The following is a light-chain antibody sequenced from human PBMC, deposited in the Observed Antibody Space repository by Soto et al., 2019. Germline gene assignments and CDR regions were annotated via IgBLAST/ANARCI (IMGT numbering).Light chain of an antibody. V-gene: IGKV1-5*03. Sequence: DIQMTQSPSTLSASVGDRVTITCRASQSINTWLAWYQQKPGTVPKLLIYEASTLESGVPSRFSGSRSGTEFTLTVSSLQPDDFATYYCQQYDSHSTFGQGTKVDIK. J-gene: IGKJ1*01. CDR2: EAS. CDR1: QSINTW. CDR3: QQYDSHST.